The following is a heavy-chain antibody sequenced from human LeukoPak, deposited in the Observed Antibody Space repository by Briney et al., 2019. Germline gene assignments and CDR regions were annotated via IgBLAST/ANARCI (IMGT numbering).Heavy chain of an antibody. D-gene: IGHD3-10*01. Sequence: PSETLSLTCTVSGGXISSYYCSWIRQPAGKGLEWIGRIYTSGSTNYNPSLKSRVTMSVDTSKNQFSLKLSSVTAADTAVYYCAGALVWFGELLYWGQGTLVTVSS. CDR3: AGALVWFGELLY. CDR2: IYTSGST. V-gene: IGHV4-4*07. J-gene: IGHJ4*02. CDR1: GGXISSYY.